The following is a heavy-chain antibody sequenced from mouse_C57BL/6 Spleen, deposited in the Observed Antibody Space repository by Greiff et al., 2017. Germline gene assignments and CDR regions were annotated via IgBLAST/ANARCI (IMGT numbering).Heavy chain of an antibody. V-gene: IGHV1-69*01. CDR1: GYTFTSYW. Sequence: VQLQQPGAELVMPGASVKLSCKASGYTFTSYWMHWVKQRPGQGLEWIGEIDPSDSYTNYNQKFKGKSTLTVDKSSSTAYMQLSSLTSADSAVYYCARRREDAMDYWGQGTSVTVSS. CDR3: ARRREDAMDY. CDR2: IDPSDSYT. J-gene: IGHJ4*01.